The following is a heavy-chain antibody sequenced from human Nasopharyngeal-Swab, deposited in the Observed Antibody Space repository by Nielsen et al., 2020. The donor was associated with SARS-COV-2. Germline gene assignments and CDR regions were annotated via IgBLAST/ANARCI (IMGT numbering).Heavy chain of an antibody. CDR3: ARGKYCSGGSCYPLDY. D-gene: IGHD2-15*01. CDR1: GGSFSGYY. CDR2: INHSGST. J-gene: IGHJ4*02. V-gene: IGHV4-34*01. Sequence: SETLSLTCAAYGGSFSGYYWSWIRQPPGKGLEWIGEINHSGSTNYNPSLKSRVTISVDTSKNQFSLKLSSVTAADTAVYYCARGKYCSGGSCYPLDYWGQGTLVTVSS.